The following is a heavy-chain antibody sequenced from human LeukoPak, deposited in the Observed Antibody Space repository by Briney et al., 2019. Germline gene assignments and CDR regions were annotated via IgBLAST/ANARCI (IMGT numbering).Heavy chain of an antibody. J-gene: IGHJ3*02. D-gene: IGHD3-22*01. CDR2: INHSGST. V-gene: IGHV4-34*01. CDR1: GGSFSGYY. CDR3: ARHHSGYSSAFDI. Sequence: PSETLSLTCAVYGGSFSGYYWSWIRQPPGKGLEWIGEINHSGSTNYNPSLKSRVTISVDTSKNQFSLKLSSVTAADTAVYYCARHHSGYSSAFDIWGQGTMVTVSS.